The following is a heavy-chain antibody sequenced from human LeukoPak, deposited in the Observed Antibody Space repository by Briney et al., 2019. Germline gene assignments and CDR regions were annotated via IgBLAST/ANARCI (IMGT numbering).Heavy chain of an antibody. CDR2: IYYSGST. CDR1: GGSISSYY. V-gene: IGHV4-59*01. Sequence: PSETLSLTCTVSGGSISSYYWSWIRQPPGKGLEWIGYIYYSGSTNYNPSLKSRVTISVDTSKNQFSLRLSSVTAADTAVYYCARDNWNYGSSMDVWGQGTTVTVSS. CDR3: ARDNWNYGSSMDV. D-gene: IGHD1-7*01. J-gene: IGHJ6*02.